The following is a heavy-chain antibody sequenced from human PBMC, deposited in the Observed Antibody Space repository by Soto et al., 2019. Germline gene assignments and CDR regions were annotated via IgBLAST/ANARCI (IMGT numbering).Heavy chain of an antibody. V-gene: IGHV4-59*08. J-gene: IGHJ6*02. CDR1: GCSISSYY. CDR3: ARLGGYCTITSCYGYYGMDV. Sequence: PSETLSLTCTVSGCSISSYYWSLIRQPPGKGLEWIGYIYYSGSTNYNPSLKSRVTISVDTSKNQFSLKVSSVTAADTAVYYCARLGGYCTITSCYGYYGMDVWGQGTTVTVSS. D-gene: IGHD2-2*01. CDR2: IYYSGST.